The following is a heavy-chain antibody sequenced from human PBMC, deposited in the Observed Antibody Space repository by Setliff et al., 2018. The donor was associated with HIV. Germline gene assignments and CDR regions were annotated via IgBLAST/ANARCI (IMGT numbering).Heavy chain of an antibody. CDR1: GFTFSSYS. Sequence: GGSLRLSCAASGFTFSSYSMNWVRQAPGKGLEWVSYISSSGSTIYYADSVKGRFTISRDNAKNSLYLQMNSLRAEDTAVYYCASIELAAMVPVDYWGQGTLVTVSS. CDR3: ASIELAAMVPVDY. V-gene: IGHV3-48*01. D-gene: IGHD5-18*01. CDR2: ISSSGSTI. J-gene: IGHJ4*02.